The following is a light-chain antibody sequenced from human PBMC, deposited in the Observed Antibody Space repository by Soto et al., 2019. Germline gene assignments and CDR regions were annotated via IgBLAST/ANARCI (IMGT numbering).Light chain of an antibody. V-gene: IGKV3-15*01. CDR1: QTAFSN. Sequence: DIVLTKTTGTLSLSPGERATLSCRATQTAFSNYIGWYQQKPGQAPRRLIFAASTRATGIPARFNGSGSGTEFTLTISILQSEDFAIYYCPQYTNWPRTSSQGSNVDIK. CDR2: AAS. CDR3: PQYTNWPRT. J-gene: IGKJ1*01.